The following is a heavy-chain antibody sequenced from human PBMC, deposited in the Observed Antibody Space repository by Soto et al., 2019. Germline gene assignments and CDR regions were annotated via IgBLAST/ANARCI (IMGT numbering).Heavy chain of an antibody. V-gene: IGHV4-39*01. J-gene: IGHJ4*02. CDR3: ARRSYDSSGYYY. CDR1: GGSISSSSYY. CDR2: IYYSGST. D-gene: IGHD3-22*01. Sequence: QLQLQESGPGLVKPSETLSLTCTVSGGSISSSSYYWGWIRQPPGKGLEWIGSIYYSGSTYYNPSLKSRVTISVDTSKNQFSLKLSSVTAADTAVYYRARRSYDSSGYYYWGQGTLVTVSS.